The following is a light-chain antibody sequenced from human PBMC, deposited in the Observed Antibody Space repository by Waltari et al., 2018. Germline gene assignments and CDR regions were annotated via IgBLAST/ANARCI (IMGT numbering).Light chain of an antibody. J-gene: IGLJ1*01. V-gene: IGLV2-11*01. CDR2: DVS. CDR1: SSAVGGYNT. Sequence: QSALTQPRSVSGSRGQSVPLARTGTSSAVGGYNTAAWYLQNPGKAPKLMIYDVSKRPSGVPDRFSGSKSGNTASLTISGLQAEDETDYYCCSYAGSYTYVFGTGTKVTVL. CDR3: CSYAGSYTYV.